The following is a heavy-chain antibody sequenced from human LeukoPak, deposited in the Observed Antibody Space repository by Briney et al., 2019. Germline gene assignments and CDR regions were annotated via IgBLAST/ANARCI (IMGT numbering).Heavy chain of an antibody. CDR2: IIPILGIA. D-gene: IGHD5-12*01. CDR1: GGXFSSYA. CDR3: ARVRKGGYDRAGGYYFDY. J-gene: IGHJ4*02. V-gene: IGHV1-69*04. Sequence: ASVKVSCKASGGXFSSYAMSWVRQAPGQGLQWMGRIIPILGIANYAQKFQGRVTITADKSTSTAYMELSSLRSEDTAVYYCARVRKGGYDRAGGYYFDYWGQGTLVTVSS.